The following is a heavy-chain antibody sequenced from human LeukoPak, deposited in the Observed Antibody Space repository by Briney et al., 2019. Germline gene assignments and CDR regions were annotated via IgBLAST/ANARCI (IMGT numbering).Heavy chain of an antibody. CDR3: ARDVIAAAGNP. D-gene: IGHD6-13*01. CDR1: GFTFSDYY. J-gene: IGHJ5*02. Sequence: GSLRLSCAASGFTFSDYYMGWIRQAPGKGLEWVSYISSSGSTIYYADSVKGRFTISRDNAKNSLYLQMNSLRAEDMAVYYCARDVIAAAGNPWGQGTLVTVSS. CDR2: ISSSGSTI. V-gene: IGHV3-11*04.